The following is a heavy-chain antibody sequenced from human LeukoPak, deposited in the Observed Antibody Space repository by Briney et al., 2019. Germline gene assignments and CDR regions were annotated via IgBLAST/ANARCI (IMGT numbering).Heavy chain of an antibody. Sequence: PGGSLRLSCAASGFTFDDYAMHWVRQAPGKGLEWVSGISWNSGSIGYADSVKGRFTISRDNAKNTLYLQMNSLIAEDTAVYYCARLGAVAYAFDIWGQGTMVTVSS. D-gene: IGHD6-19*01. V-gene: IGHV3-9*01. CDR3: ARLGAVAYAFDI. CDR2: ISWNSGSI. CDR1: GFTFDDYA. J-gene: IGHJ3*02.